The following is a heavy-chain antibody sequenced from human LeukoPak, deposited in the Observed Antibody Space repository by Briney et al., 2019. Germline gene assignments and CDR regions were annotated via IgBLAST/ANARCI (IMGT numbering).Heavy chain of an antibody. Sequence: ASVKVSCKASGYTFTSYDVNWVRQATGQGLEWMGWMNPNSGNTGYAQNFQGRVTTTRNTSISTAYMELSSLRSEDTAVYYCARGTSFGGSGSSYFDYWGQGTLVTVSS. V-gene: IGHV1-8*01. CDR1: GYTFTSYD. D-gene: IGHD3-10*01. J-gene: IGHJ4*02. CDR3: ARGTSFGGSGSSYFDY. CDR2: MNPNSGNT.